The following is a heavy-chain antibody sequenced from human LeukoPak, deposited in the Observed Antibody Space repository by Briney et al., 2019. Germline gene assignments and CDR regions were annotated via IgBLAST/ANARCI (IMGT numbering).Heavy chain of an antibody. J-gene: IGHJ1*01. Sequence: GGSLRLSCAASGFTFSSYSMNWVRQAPGKGLEWVSSISSSSRYIYYAASVKGRFTISSDTDKNSLSQQMNSVREEDTAVYYCASTPRTYYYDRSGYYYQRYFQHGGQGTLVTVPA. CDR2: ISSSSRYI. D-gene: IGHD3-22*01. CDR3: ASTPRTYYYDRSGYYYQRYFQH. CDR1: GFTFSSYS. V-gene: IGHV3-21*01.